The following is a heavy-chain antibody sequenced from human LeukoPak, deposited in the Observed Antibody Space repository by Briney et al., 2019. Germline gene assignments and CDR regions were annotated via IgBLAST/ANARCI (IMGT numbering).Heavy chain of an antibody. CDR2: IYPGDSDS. CDR3: ARGGYSTSSHFDY. CDR1: GFPFTTYW. D-gene: IGHD6-6*01. J-gene: IGHJ4*02. Sequence: GESLKLSCKGSGFPFTTYWIGWVRQMPGKGLEWMGIIYPGDSDSRYSPSFQGQVTISVDKSISTAYLQWSSLKASDTAMYYCARGGYSTSSHFDYWGQGTLVSVSS. V-gene: IGHV5-51*01.